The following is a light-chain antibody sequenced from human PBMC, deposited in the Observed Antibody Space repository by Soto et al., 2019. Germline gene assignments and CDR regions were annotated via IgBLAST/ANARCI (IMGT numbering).Light chain of an antibody. V-gene: IGLV2-11*01. J-gene: IGLJ1*01. CDR1: SSDVGGYNY. CDR3: CSYAGRYTV. Sequence: QAVLTQPRSVSGSPGQSVTLSCSGTSSDVGGYNYVSWYQQHPGKAPKLMIYDVSQRPSGVPDRFSGSKSGNTASLTISGLQSEDEADYYCCSYAGRYTVFGTGTKLTVL. CDR2: DVS.